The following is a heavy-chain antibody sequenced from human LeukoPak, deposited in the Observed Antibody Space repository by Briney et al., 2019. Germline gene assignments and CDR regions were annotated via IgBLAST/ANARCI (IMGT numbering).Heavy chain of an antibody. Sequence: KASETLSLTCTVSGASISSYYWRWIRQPPGKGLEWIGYIYYSGSTNYNPALRSRVTISEDASKNQISLKLSSVTAADTAVYYCARVRGYYDSSGYDYWGQGTLVTVSS. CDR2: IYYSGST. CDR3: ARVRGYYDSSGYDY. V-gene: IGHV4-59*01. D-gene: IGHD3-22*01. J-gene: IGHJ4*02. CDR1: GASISSYY.